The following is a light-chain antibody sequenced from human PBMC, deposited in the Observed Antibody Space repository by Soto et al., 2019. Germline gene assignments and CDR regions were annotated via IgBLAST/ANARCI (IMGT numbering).Light chain of an antibody. CDR1: QSIDTW. Sequence: DIQMTQSPSTLSAGVGDRVTITCRASQSIDTWVAWLQQKPGKAPKLLIYRASILQTGVPGRFSGSGSGPEFTLTISSLQPDDFATYYCQQYNTYWTFGQGTKV. CDR2: RAS. J-gene: IGKJ1*01. V-gene: IGKV1-5*03. CDR3: QQYNTYWT.